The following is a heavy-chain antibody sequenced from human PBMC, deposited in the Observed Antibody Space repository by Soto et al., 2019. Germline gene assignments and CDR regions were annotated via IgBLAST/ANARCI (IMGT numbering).Heavy chain of an antibody. CDR3: ARAGQYYDSSGYVN. D-gene: IGHD3-22*01. CDR1: GYSFATSA. Sequence: QVKLVQSEIRVKKPGASWKVSCKPPGYSFATSAITWVRQAPGQGFEWMGWISVYNGNTNYDQKLHDRVTMTTDTSTTTAYLELRSLRSDDTAVYYCARAGQYYDSSGYVNWGQGTLVTVSS. CDR2: ISVYNGNT. J-gene: IGHJ4*02. V-gene: IGHV1-18*01.